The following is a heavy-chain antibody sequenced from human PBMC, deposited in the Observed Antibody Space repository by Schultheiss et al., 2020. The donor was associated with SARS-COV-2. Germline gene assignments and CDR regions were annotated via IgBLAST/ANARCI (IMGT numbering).Heavy chain of an antibody. CDR2: ISSSSSYT. CDR1: GFTFSDYY. J-gene: IGHJ4*02. Sequence: GGSLRLSCAASGFTFSDYYMSWIRQAPGKGLEWVSYISSSSSYTNYADSVKGRFTISRDNAKNSLYLQMNSLRAEDTAVYYCARRKDPAIPRGPFDYWGQGTLVTVSS. D-gene: IGHD5-18*01. CDR3: ARRKDPAIPRGPFDY. V-gene: IGHV3-11*06.